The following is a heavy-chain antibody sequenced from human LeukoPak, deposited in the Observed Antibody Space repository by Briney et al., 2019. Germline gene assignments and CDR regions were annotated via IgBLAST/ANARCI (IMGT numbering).Heavy chain of an antibody. J-gene: IGHJ4*02. D-gene: IGHD3-9*01. V-gene: IGHV3-23*01. CDR3: ARGDILTGFDY. Sequence: GGSLRLSCAASGFTFSSYAMSWVRQAPGKGLEWVSAISGSGGSTYYADSVKGRFTISRDNAKNSLYLQMNSLRAEDTAVYYCARGDILTGFDYWGQGTLVTVSS. CDR1: GFTFSSYA. CDR2: ISGSGGST.